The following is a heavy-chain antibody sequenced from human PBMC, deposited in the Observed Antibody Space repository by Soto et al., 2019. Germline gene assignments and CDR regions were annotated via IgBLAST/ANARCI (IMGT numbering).Heavy chain of an antibody. CDR3: ARKVEMATIALDY. V-gene: IGHV4-31*03. D-gene: IGHD5-12*01. Sequence: QVQLQESGPGLVKPSQTLSLTCTVSGGSINSGAYCWTWIRQHPGKGLEWIGYVYYSGSTYYNPSLKSRVTISVDTSKNQFSLKLSSVTAADTAVYYCARKVEMATIALDYWGQGTLVTVSS. CDR2: VYYSGST. CDR1: GGSINSGAYC. J-gene: IGHJ4*02.